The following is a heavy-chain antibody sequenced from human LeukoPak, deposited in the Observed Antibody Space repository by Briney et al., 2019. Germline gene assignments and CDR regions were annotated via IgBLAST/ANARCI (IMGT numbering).Heavy chain of an antibody. J-gene: IGHJ5*02. V-gene: IGHV3-48*03. Sequence: GATLRLSCAASGFTVGSYEMNWVRKAPGKGLELVPYIRRSGNTHHYEDSGKGRFTNSKDNARNSMDLQMNSLRAEDTAVYYCASLGGLSLDPWGQRTLLTASS. CDR3: ASLGGLSLDP. D-gene: IGHD3-16*01. CDR1: GFTVGSYE. CDR2: IRRSGNTH.